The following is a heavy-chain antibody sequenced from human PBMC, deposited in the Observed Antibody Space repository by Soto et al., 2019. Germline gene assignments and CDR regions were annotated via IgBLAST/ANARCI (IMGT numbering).Heavy chain of an antibody. V-gene: IGHV3-30-3*01. CDR2: ISYGGGNK. Sequence: QVQLVESGGGVVQPGRSLRLSCAASGFTFSSYAMHWVRQAPGKGLEWVAVISYGGGNKYYADSAKVRFTISGDNSKNTLYLQMNSLRAEDTAVYYCARDRYDSSSYGMDVWGQGSTVTVSS. D-gene: IGHD3-22*01. CDR1: GFTFSSYA. J-gene: IGHJ6*02. CDR3: ARDRYDSSSYGMDV.